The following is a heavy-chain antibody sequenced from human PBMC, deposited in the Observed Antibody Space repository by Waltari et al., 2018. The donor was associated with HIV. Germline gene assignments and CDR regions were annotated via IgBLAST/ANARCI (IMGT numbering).Heavy chain of an antibody. J-gene: IGHJ4*02. CDR1: GGSISSYY. CDR3: AGTYYDYVWGSYRPPPFDY. D-gene: IGHD3-16*02. Sequence: QVQLQESGPGLVKPSETLSLTCTVPGGSISSYYLRWIRQPAGKGLEWIGRIYTSGSTNYNPSLKSRVTMSVDTSKNQFSLKLSSVTAADTAVYYCAGTYYDYVWGSYRPPPFDYWGQGTLVTVSS. V-gene: IGHV4-4*07. CDR2: IYTSGST.